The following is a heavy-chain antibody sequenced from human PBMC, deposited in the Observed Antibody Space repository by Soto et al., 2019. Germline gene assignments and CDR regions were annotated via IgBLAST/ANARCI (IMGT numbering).Heavy chain of an antibody. CDR2: ISHDGSEK. J-gene: IGHJ5*02. V-gene: IGHV3-30*18. Sequence: GGSLRLSCAASGFMFSGYGMYWIRQAPGKGLEWVAVISHDGSEKYYGDSVKGRCTVSRDNSNKPLFLQIDSLRAEDTAVNYCAKLFGGVKPIGAPGDWLDPWGQGTPVT. D-gene: IGHD3-3*01. CDR3: AKLFGGVKPIGAPGDWLDP. CDR1: GFMFSGYG.